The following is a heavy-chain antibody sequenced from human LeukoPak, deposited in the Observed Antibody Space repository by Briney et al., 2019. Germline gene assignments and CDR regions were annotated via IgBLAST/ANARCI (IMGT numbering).Heavy chain of an antibody. CDR3: AHSRYDFWSGYYTYFDY. V-gene: IGHV3-48*01. D-gene: IGHD3-3*01. CDR2: ISSSSSTI. J-gene: IGHJ4*02. Sequence: GGSLRLSCAASGFTFSSYSMNWVRQAPGKGLEWVSYISSSSSTIYYADSVKGRFTISRDNAKNSLYLQMNSLRAEDTAVYYCAHSRYDFWSGYYTYFDYWGQGTLVTASS. CDR1: GFTFSSYS.